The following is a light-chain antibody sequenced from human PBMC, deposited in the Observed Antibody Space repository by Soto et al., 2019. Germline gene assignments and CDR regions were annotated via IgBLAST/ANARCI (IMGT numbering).Light chain of an antibody. CDR3: QTGGTGIRV. J-gene: IGLJ2*01. CDR2: LNSDGSH. CDR1: SGHSSYA. Sequence: QPVLTQSPSASASLGASVKLTCTLSSGHSSYAIAWHQQQPEKGPRYLMKLNSDGSHSQGDGIPDRFSGSSSGAERYLTISSLQAEDESDYYCQTGGTGIRVFGGGTKLTVL. V-gene: IGLV4-69*01.